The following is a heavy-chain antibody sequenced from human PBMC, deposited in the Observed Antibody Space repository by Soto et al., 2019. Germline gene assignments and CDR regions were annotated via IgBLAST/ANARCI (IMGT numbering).Heavy chain of an antibody. J-gene: IGHJ4*02. V-gene: IGHV3-21*01. CDR1: GFTFSTYS. CDR2: ITTSSSFR. D-gene: IGHD2-15*01. Sequence: EVQLVESGGGLVKPGGSLRLSCAASGFTFSTYSMNWVRQAPGKGLEWVSDITTSSSFRFYADSVKGRFTISRDDAKNSVDRQMNGVRAEDTGVYYCAGDLGVALATLTLDYWGQGTLVTVSS. CDR3: AGDLGVALATLTLDY.